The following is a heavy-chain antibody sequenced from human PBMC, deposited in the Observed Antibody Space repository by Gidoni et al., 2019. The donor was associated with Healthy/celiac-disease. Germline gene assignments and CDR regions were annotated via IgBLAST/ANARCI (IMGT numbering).Heavy chain of an antibody. Sequence: EVQLVESGGGLVKPGGSLRLSCAASGFPFSSYRMNGVRQAPGKGLEWVSSISSRSSYIYDADSVKGRCTISRDNAKNSLYLQMNSLRAEDTAVYYCARDDDYDYVWGSYRPPGYWGQGTLVTVSS. V-gene: IGHV3-21*01. D-gene: IGHD3-16*02. CDR3: ARDDDYDYVWGSYRPPGY. CDR1: GFPFSSYR. CDR2: ISSRSSYI. J-gene: IGHJ4*02.